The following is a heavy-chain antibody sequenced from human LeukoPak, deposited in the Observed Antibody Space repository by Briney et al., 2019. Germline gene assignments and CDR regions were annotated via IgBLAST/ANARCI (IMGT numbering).Heavy chain of an antibody. Sequence: ASVKVSCKASGYTFTSYDINWVRQATGQGLEWMGWMNPNSGNTGYAQKFQGRVTMTRNTSISTAYMELSSLRSEDTAVYYCATAAHGSPYGYGMDVWGQGTTVTVSS. D-gene: IGHD3-10*01. CDR1: GYTFTSYD. J-gene: IGHJ6*02. V-gene: IGHV1-8*01. CDR3: ATAAHGSPYGYGMDV. CDR2: MNPNSGNT.